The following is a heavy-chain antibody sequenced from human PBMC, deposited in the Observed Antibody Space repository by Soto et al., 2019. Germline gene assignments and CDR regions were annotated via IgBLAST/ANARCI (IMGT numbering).Heavy chain of an antibody. CDR1: GFTFSSYS. D-gene: IGHD2-15*01. CDR3: AKSLYRYCSGGSCYSNYMDV. Sequence: GGSLRLSCAASGFTFSSYSMNWVRQAPGKGLEWVSYISSSSSSIYYADSVKGRFTISRDNAKNSLYLQMNSLRAEDTAVYYCAKSLYRYCSGGSCYSNYMDVWGKGTTVTVSS. V-gene: IGHV3-48*01. CDR2: ISSSSSSI. J-gene: IGHJ6*03.